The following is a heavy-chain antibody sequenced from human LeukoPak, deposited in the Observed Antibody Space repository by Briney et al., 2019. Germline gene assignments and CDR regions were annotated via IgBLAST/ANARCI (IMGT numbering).Heavy chain of an antibody. V-gene: IGHV3-20*04. CDR3: ARARNLVYYYYMDV. CDR2: INWNGGST. Sequence: GGSLRLSCAASGFTFDDYGMSWVRQAPGKGLEWVSGINWNGGSTVYADSVKGRFTISRDNAKNSLYLQMNSLRAEDTALYYCARARNLVYYYYMDVWGKGTTVTVSS. CDR1: GFTFDDYG. J-gene: IGHJ6*03.